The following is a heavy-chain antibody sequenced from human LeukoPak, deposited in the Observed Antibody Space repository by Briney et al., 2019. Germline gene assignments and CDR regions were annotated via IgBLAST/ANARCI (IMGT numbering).Heavy chain of an antibody. Sequence: SETLSLTCTVSGGSISSYYWSWIRQPPGKGLEWIGYIYYSGSTNYNPSLKSRVTISVDTSKNQFFLKLSSVTAADTAVYYCARDQSYYGDAFDIWGQGTMVTVS. V-gene: IGHV4-59*01. CDR3: ARDQSYYGDAFDI. CDR2: IYYSGST. CDR1: GGSISSYY. J-gene: IGHJ3*02. D-gene: IGHD3-3*01.